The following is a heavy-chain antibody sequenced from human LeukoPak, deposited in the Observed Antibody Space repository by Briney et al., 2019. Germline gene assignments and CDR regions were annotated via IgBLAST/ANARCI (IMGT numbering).Heavy chain of an antibody. CDR2: ISSSSTSI. J-gene: IGHJ4*02. CDR3: ARDVRWLRFLFEY. CDR1: GFIFSPYS. Sequence: GSLRVSCAASGFIFSPYSMNWVRQAPGKGLEWVSSISSSSTSIYYADSVTGRFTISRDNAKNSLYLQMNSLRNDDTAVYYCARDVRWLRFLFEYWGQGTLGTVSS. V-gene: IGHV3-21*01. D-gene: IGHD5-12*01.